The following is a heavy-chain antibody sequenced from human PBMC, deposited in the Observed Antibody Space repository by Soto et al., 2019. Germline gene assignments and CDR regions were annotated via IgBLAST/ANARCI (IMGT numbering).Heavy chain of an antibody. CDR1: GFTFENYA. J-gene: IGHJ6*02. CDR2: ISGSGGTT. D-gene: IGHD3-3*01. V-gene: IGHV3-23*01. CDR3: AKDSWAIFGVPAGEYYAMDV. Sequence: GGSLRLSCVASGFTFENYAMSWVRQAPGKGLEWVSAISGSGGTTYYSDSVKGRFTISRDNSKNTVCLQMNDLRVEDAAEYFCAKDSWAIFGVPAGEYYAMDVWGQGTTVTV.